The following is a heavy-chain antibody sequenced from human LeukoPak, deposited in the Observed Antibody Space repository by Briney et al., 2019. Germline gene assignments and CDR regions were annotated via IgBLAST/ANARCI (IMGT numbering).Heavy chain of an antibody. CDR2: INHSGST. J-gene: IGHJ4*02. V-gene: IGHV4-34*01. CDR3: ARSNSSDWSVFDS. D-gene: IGHD3-9*01. CDR1: GGSFSGYY. Sequence: SETLSLTCAVYGGSFSGYYWGWIRQPPGKGLEWIGEINHSGSTNYNPSLKSRVTISVDTSKNQFSLKLSSVTAADTAVYYCARSNSSDWSVFDSWGQGTLVTISS.